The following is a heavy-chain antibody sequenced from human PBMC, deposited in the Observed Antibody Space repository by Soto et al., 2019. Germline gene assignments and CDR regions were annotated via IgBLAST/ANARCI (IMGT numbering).Heavy chain of an antibody. CDR3: ARLGVRFLEGYYYYYGMDV. CDR2: ISYDGSNK. Sequence: QVQLVESGGGVVQPGRSLRLSCAASGFTFSSYAMLWVRQAPGKGLEWVAVISYDGSNKYYADSVKGRFTISRDNSKNTLYLQMNSLRAEDTAVYYCARLGVRFLEGYYYYYGMDVWGQGTTVTVSS. J-gene: IGHJ6*02. V-gene: IGHV3-30-3*01. CDR1: GFTFSSYA. D-gene: IGHD3-3*01.